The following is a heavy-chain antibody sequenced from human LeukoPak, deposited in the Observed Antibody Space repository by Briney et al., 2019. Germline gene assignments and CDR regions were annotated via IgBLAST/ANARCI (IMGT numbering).Heavy chain of an antibody. CDR2: INLDGSNT. V-gene: IGHV3-74*01. J-gene: IGHJ4*02. D-gene: IGHD4-17*01. CDR3: ARAVRWDGDLDF. Sequence: GGSLRLSCAASDFTLSSYFRHWVRQAPGKGLVWVSRINLDGSNTISADSVEGRFTISRDNAKNTLYLQMNSLKVEDTAVYYCARAVRWDGDLDFWGQGTLVTVSS. CDR1: DFTLSSYF.